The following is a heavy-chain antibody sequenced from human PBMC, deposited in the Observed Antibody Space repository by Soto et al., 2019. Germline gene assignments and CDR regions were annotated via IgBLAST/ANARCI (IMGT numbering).Heavy chain of an antibody. CDR2: INHSGST. CDR3: ARALPGIAVAGTHYYYYYGMDV. J-gene: IGHJ6*02. V-gene: IGHV4-34*01. D-gene: IGHD6-19*01. CDR1: GGSFSGYY. Sequence: SETLSLTCAVYGGSFSGYYWSWIRQPPGKGLEWIGEINHSGSTNYNPSLKSRVTISVDTSKNQFSLKLSSVTAADTAVYYCARALPGIAVAGTHYYYYYGMDVWGQGTTVTVSS.